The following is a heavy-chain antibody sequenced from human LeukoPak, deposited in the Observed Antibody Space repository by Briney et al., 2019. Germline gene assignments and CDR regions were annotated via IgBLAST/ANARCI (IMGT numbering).Heavy chain of an antibody. Sequence: SETLSLTCAVYGGSFSGYYWSCIRQPPGKGLEWIGEINHSGSTNYNPSLKSRVTISVDTSKNQFSLKLSSVTAADTAVYYCARAGSSWYSYYFDYWGQGTLVTVSS. CDR1: GGSFSGYY. CDR2: INHSGST. V-gene: IGHV4-34*01. D-gene: IGHD6-13*01. J-gene: IGHJ4*02. CDR3: ARAGSSWYSYYFDY.